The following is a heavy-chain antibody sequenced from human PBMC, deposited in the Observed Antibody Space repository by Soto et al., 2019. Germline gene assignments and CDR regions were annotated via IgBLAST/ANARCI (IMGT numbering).Heavy chain of an antibody. Sequence: SETLSLTCTVSGVSISSSSYYWGWIRQTPGKGLEWIGTIYFSGSTYYNPSLKSRITISVDTSNNQFSLKLTSVTAADTAVYYCARVHVMVVAGSTFDYWGHGTLVTVSS. V-gene: IGHV4-39*07. CDR1: GVSISSSSYY. CDR2: IYFSGST. D-gene: IGHD6-19*01. J-gene: IGHJ4*01. CDR3: ARVHVMVVAGSTFDY.